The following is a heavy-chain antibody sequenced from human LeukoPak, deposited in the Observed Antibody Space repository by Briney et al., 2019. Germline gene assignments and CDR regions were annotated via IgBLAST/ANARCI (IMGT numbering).Heavy chain of an antibody. CDR3: ASSVTTVTTGGNFDY. D-gene: IGHD4-17*01. V-gene: IGHV1-2*02. Sequence: ASVKVSCKASGYIFTGYYMHWVRQAPGQGLEWMGWINPNSGGTNYAQKYQGRVTMTRDTSISTAYMELSRLRSDDTAVYYCASSVTTVTTGGNFDYWGQGTLVTVSS. CDR1: GYIFTGYY. J-gene: IGHJ4*02. CDR2: INPNSGGT.